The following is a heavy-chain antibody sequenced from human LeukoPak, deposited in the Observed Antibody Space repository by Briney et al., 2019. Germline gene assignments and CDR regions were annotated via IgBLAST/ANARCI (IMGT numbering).Heavy chain of an antibody. D-gene: IGHD3-22*01. Sequence: SETLSLTCTVSGNSISSGDNYWSWIRQPAGKGLEWIGRIYTSGSTNYNPSLKSRVTISVDTSKNQFSLKLSSVTAADTAMYYCARVAFGTDYYDSSGYSGGIFDYWGQGTLVTVSS. V-gene: IGHV4-61*02. CDR1: GNSISSGDNY. J-gene: IGHJ4*02. CDR2: IYTSGST. CDR3: ARVAFGTDYYDSSGYSGGIFDY.